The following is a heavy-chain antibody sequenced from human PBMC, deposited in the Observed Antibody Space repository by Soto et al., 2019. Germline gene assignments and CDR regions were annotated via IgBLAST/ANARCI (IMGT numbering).Heavy chain of an antibody. Sequence: QITLKESGPTLVKPTQTLTLTCTFSGFSLSTNGVGVGWIRQPPGKALEWLALIYWDDDKRYRPSLKIKLAITKDTSNNQVVLTMTNMDPVDTATYYCAHMTKGNLHRNYWGQGTLVTVSS. CDR2: IYWDDDK. V-gene: IGHV2-5*02. D-gene: IGHD1-1*01. J-gene: IGHJ4*02. CDR3: AHMTKGNLHRNY. CDR1: GFSLSTNGVG.